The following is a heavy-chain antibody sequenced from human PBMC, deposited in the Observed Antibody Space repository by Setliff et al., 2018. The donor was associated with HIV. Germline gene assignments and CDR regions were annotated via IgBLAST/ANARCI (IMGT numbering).Heavy chain of an antibody. V-gene: IGHV4-59*08. J-gene: IGHJ3*02. CDR2: IYYSGNT. CDR3: ARSLVPSGYYYGRHAFDI. CDR1: GASIRGHY. D-gene: IGHD3-22*01. Sequence: PSETLSLTCSVSGASIRGHYWSWIRQSPGKGLEWIGNIYYSGNTNYNPSFKSRVTISVETSKNQFSLRANSVTAADTAVYYCARSLVPSGYYYGRHAFDIWGQGTKVTVSS.